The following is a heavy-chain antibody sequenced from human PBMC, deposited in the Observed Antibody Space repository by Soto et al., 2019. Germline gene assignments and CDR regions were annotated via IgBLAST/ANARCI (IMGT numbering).Heavy chain of an antibody. CDR3: ARHMHNVVVVAVPALKYHYYGMDV. Sequence: PADPQSLTCTVCVRTIGSRIDYWRWLRQPPGKGLEWIGSIYYSGSTYYNPSLKSRVTISVDTSKNQFSLKLSSVTAADTAVYYCARHMHNVVVVAVPALKYHYYGMDVWGQGTTVT. V-gene: IGHV4-39*01. CDR2: IYYSGST. CDR1: VRTIGSRIDY. J-gene: IGHJ6*02. D-gene: IGHD2-15*01.